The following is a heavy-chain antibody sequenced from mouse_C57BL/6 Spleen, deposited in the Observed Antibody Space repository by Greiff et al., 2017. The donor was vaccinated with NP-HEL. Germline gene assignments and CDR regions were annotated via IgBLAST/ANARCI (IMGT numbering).Heavy chain of an antibody. D-gene: IGHD2-4*01. Sequence: QVQLKQPGAELVKPGASVKLSCKASGYNFTSYWMQWVKQRPGQGLEWIGEIDPSDSYTNYNPKFKGKATLTVDTSSSTAYMQLSSLTSEDSAVYYVARRMITTRYIDDWGQGTTLTVSS. J-gene: IGHJ2*01. CDR1: GYNFTSYW. V-gene: IGHV1-50*01. CDR3: ARRMITTRYIDD. CDR2: IDPSDSYT.